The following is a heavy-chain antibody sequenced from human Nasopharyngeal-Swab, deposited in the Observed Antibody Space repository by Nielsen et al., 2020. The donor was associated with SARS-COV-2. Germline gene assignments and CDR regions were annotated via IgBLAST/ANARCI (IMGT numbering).Heavy chain of an antibody. D-gene: IGHD6-6*01. CDR1: GFTFSSYE. V-gene: IGHV3-48*03. Sequence: GESMKIYWTASGFTFSSYEMNWVRQAPGKGLEWVSYISSSGSTIYYADSVKGRFTISRDNAKNSLYLQMNSLRAEDTAVYYCARGWGIAARSGWFDPWGQGTLVTVSS. J-gene: IGHJ5*02. CDR3: ARGWGIAARSGWFDP. CDR2: ISSSGSTI.